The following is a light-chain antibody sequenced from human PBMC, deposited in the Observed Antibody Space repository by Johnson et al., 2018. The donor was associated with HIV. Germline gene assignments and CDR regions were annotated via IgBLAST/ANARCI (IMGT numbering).Light chain of an antibody. CDR2: DND. Sequence: QSVLTQPPSVSAAPRQKVTISCSGSSSNIGKNYVSWYRHLPGTAPKLLIYDNDKRPSGIPDRFSASKSGSSATLGLTGLQAWGEADYYCATWDSSLSSYVFGPGTKVTIL. CDR3: ATWDSSLSSYV. V-gene: IGLV1-51*01. J-gene: IGLJ1*01. CDR1: SSNIGKNY.